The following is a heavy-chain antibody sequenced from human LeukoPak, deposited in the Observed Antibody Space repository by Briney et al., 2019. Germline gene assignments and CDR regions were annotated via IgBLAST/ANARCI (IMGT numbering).Heavy chain of an antibody. V-gene: IGHV5-51*01. D-gene: IGHD2-21*02. Sequence: GESLQISCTASGYSFTTYWIGWVRQMPGKGLEWMGIIYPGDSDTRYSPSFQGQVTISADKSINTAYLQWSSLKASDTAIYHCARWVTADRGKKDAFDFWGQGTMVTVSS. CDR1: GYSFTTYW. CDR2: IYPGDSDT. CDR3: ARWVTADRGKKDAFDF. J-gene: IGHJ3*01.